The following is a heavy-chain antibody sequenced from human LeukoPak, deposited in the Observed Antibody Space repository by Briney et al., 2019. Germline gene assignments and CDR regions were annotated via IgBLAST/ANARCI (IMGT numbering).Heavy chain of an antibody. D-gene: IGHD4-17*01. CDR1: GYTFTSYA. V-gene: IGHV1-18*01. Sequence: ASVKVSCKASGYTFTSYAISWVRQAPGQGLEWMGWISVYNGNTNYAQRLQGRVSMTTDTSTSTAYMELRSLRSDDTAVYYCARETTVTTGAPPDYWGQGTLVTVSS. CDR3: ARETTVTTGAPPDY. J-gene: IGHJ4*02. CDR2: ISVYNGNT.